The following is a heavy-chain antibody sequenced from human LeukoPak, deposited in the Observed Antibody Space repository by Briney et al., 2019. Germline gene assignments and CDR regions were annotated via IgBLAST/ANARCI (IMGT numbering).Heavy chain of an antibody. CDR2: IKQGGSEK. V-gene: IGHV3-7*01. CDR3: ARLSRWYLRRWSDP. D-gene: IGHD2-15*01. CDR1: GFTFSSYW. Sequence: GGSLRLSCAASGFTFSSYWMSWVRQAPGKGLEWVANIKQGGSEKYYVDSVKGRFTISRDNAKNSLYLQMNSLRAEDAAVYYCARLSRWYLRRWSDPWGQGTLVTVSS. J-gene: IGHJ5*02.